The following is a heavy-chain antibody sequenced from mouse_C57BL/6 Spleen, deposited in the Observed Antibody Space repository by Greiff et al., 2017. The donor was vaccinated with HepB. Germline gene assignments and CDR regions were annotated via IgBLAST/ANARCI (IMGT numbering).Heavy chain of an antibody. CDR2: ISGGGGNT. CDR3: ARYDYYGRSWYIDV. V-gene: IGHV5-9*01. Sequence: EVKVVESGGGLVKPGGSLKLSCAASGFTFSSYTMSWVRQTPEKRLEWVATISGGGGNTYYPDSVKGRITIARDNAKNTLYLQMSSLRSEDTALYYCARYDYYGRSWYIDVWGTGTTVTVSS. D-gene: IGHD1-1*01. J-gene: IGHJ1*03. CDR1: GFTFSSYT.